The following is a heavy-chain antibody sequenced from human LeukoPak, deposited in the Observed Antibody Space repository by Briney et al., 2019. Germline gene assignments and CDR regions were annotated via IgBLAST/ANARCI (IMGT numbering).Heavy chain of an antibody. CDR1: GFTVSSNY. V-gene: IGHV3-66*01. CDR3: ARGGSGWEY. CDR2: IYSGGST. Sequence: GGSLRLSCAASGFTVSSNYMSWVRQAPGKGLEWVSIIYSGGSTSYADSVKGRFTISRDNSNNRLYLQMNRLRAEDTAVYYCARGGSGWEYWGQGTQVTVSS. D-gene: IGHD6-19*01. J-gene: IGHJ4*02.